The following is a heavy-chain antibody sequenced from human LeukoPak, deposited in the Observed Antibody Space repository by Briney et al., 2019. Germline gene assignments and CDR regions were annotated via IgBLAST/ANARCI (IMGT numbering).Heavy chain of an antibody. Sequence: GGSLRLSCAASGFTFSNAWMSWVRQAPGKGLEWVGRIKSKSDGRTVDYIAPVKGRFAISRDDAKKTLYLQMNSLRTEDTAVYYCSTDLHDYWGQGTLVTISS. CDR3: STDLHDY. V-gene: IGHV3-15*01. CDR2: IKSKSDGRTV. J-gene: IGHJ4*02. CDR1: GFTFSNAW.